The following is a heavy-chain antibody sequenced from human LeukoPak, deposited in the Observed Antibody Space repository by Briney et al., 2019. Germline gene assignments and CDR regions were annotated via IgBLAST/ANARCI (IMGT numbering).Heavy chain of an antibody. J-gene: IGHJ4*02. D-gene: IGHD3-22*01. CDR1: GFTVSSNY. Sequence: PGGSLRLSCAASGFTVSSNYMSWVRQAPGKGLEWVSVIYSGGSTYYADSVKGRFTISRDNSKNTLYLQMNSLRAEDTAVYYCAREVSSGYFPYYFDYWGQGTLVTVSS. V-gene: IGHV3-53*01. CDR3: AREVSSGYFPYYFDY. CDR2: IYSGGST.